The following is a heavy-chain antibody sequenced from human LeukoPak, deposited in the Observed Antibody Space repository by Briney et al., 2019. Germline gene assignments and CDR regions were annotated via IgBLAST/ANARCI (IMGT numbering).Heavy chain of an antibody. V-gene: IGHV4-59*01. J-gene: IGHJ6*02. CDR1: GGSISSYY. CDR3: ARAGEKPELRFFDVYYYGMDV. Sequence: PSETLSLTCTVSGGSISSYYWSWIRQPPGKGLEWIGYIYYSGSTNYNPSLKSRVTISVDTSKNQFSLKLSSVTAADTAVYYCARAGEKPELRFFDVYYYGMDVWGQGTTVTVSS. D-gene: IGHD1-7*01. CDR2: IYYSGST.